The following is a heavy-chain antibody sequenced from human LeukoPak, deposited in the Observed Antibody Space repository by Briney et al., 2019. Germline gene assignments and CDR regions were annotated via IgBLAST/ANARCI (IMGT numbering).Heavy chain of an antibody. CDR1: GYTFTSYA. CDR2: INTNTGNP. V-gene: IGHV7-4-1*02. CDR3: ARVYCSSTSCYYYYGMDV. Sequence: ASVKVSCKASGYTFTSYAMNWVRQAPGQGLEWMGWINTNTGNPTYALGFTGRFVFSLDTSVSTAYLQISSLKAEDTAVYCCARVYCSSTSCYYYYGMDVWGQGTTVTVSS. J-gene: IGHJ6*02. D-gene: IGHD2-2*01.